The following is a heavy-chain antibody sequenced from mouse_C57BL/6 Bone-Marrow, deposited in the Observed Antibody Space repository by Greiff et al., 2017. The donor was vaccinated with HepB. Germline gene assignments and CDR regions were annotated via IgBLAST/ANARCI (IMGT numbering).Heavy chain of an antibody. CDR2: IHPNSGST. CDR3: ARSGFYYYGSRFDY. Sequence: QVQLKQPGAELVKPGASVKLSCKASGYTFTSYWMHWVKQRPGQGLEWIGMIHPNSGSTNYNEKFKSKATLTVDKSSSTAYMQLSSLTSEDSAVYYCARSGFYYYGSRFDYWGQGTTLTVSS. V-gene: IGHV1-64*01. J-gene: IGHJ2*01. CDR1: GYTFTSYW. D-gene: IGHD1-1*01.